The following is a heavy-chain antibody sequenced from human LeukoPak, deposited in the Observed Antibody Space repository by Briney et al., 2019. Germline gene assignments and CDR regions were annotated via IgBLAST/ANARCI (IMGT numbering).Heavy chain of an antibody. Sequence: GGSLKLSCAASGFTFSGSAMHWVRQASGTGLERVGRIRSKANSYATAYAESVKGRFTISRDDSKNTAYLQMNSLKTEDTAVYYCSSTDWGYFQHWGQGTLVTVSS. J-gene: IGHJ1*01. CDR1: GFTFSGSA. V-gene: IGHV3-73*01. D-gene: IGHD7-27*01. CDR3: SSTDWGYFQH. CDR2: IRSKANSYAT.